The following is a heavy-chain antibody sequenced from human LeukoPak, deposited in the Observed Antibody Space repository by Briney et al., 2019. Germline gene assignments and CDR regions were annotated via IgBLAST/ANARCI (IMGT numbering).Heavy chain of an antibody. J-gene: IGHJ6*03. Sequence: GGTLRLSCAASGFTFSSYAMSWVRQAPEKGLEWVSGISGSGGSTYHADSVKGRFTISRDNSKNTLYLQMNSLRAEDTAVYYCAKIGRRYDFWTGYYEEEVDYMDVWGKGTTVTVSS. CDR3: AKIGRRYDFWTGYYEEEVDYMDV. D-gene: IGHD3-3*01. CDR2: ISGSGGST. CDR1: GFTFSSYA. V-gene: IGHV3-23*01.